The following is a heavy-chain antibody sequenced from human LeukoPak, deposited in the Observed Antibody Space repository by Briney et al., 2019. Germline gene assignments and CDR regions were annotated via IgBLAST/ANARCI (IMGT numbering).Heavy chain of an antibody. CDR2: MNPNSGNT. CDR1: GYTFTSYG. D-gene: IGHD3-16*01. CDR3: ARGSDDYVWGTPAQ. J-gene: IGHJ4*02. V-gene: IGHV1-8*02. Sequence: GASVKVSCKASGYTFTSYGVSWVRQAPGQGLEWMGWMNPNSGNTGYAQKFQGRVTMTRNTSISTAYMELSSLRSEDTAVYYCARGSDDYVWGTPAQWGQGTLVTVSS.